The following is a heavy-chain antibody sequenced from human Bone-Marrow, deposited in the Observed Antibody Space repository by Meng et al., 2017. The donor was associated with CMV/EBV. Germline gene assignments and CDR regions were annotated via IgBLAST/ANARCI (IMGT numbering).Heavy chain of an antibody. J-gene: IGHJ4*02. CDR3: ARGFITDY. Sequence: GGSLRLSCAASGFTFSSYEMNWVRQAPGKGLEWVSYISSAGAIYYADYVTGRFTNSTDNAKNSLYLQVNSLRAEDTAVYYCARGFITDYWGQGTLVTVSS. CDR2: ISSAGAI. V-gene: IGHV3-48*03. CDR1: GFTFSSYE. D-gene: IGHD3-22*01.